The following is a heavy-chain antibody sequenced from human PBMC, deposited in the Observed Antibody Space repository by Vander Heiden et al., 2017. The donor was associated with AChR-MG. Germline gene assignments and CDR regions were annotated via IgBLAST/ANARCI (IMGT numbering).Heavy chain of an antibody. J-gene: IGHJ4*02. D-gene: IGHD2-15*01. CDR2: IYYSGST. V-gene: IGHV4-39*01. CDR1: GGSISSSSYY. Sequence: QLQLQESGPGLVKPSEPLSLTCTVPGGSISSSSYYWGWIRQPPGKGLGWIGSIYYSGSTYYNPSLKSRVTISVDTSKNQFSLKLSSVTAADTAVYYCARLCSGGSCYSTYWGQGTLVTVSS. CDR3: ARLCSGGSCYSTY.